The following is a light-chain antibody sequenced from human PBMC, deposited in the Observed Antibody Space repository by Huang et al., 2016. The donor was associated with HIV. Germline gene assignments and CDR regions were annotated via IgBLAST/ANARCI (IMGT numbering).Light chain of an antibody. CDR2: DTS. CDR1: QHVRNN. Sequence: EIMMTQSPATLSVSPGGRATLSCRASQHVRNNLAWYQQKTGQAPMLLIYDTSTRASGIPARFSGSGSGTEFTLTISGLQSEDFAIYYCQQYDNWPPGLTFGGGTKVEI. V-gene: IGKV3D-15*01. CDR3: QQYDNWPPGLT. J-gene: IGKJ4*01.